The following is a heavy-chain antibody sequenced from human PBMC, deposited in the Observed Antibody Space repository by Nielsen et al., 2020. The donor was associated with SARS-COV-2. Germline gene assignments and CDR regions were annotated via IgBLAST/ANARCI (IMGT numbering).Heavy chain of an antibody. D-gene: IGHD2-15*01. CDR3: ARSGHCNGGICYFTEYFQD. CDR1: GFTFSSYW. J-gene: IGHJ1*01. Sequence: GESLKISCAASGFTFSSYWMSWVRQAPGKGLEWVANIKEDGSEKYYVDSVKGRFTISRDNAKNSLYLQMDSLRADDTAFYYCARSGHCNGGICYFTEYFQDWGQGTLVTVSS. V-gene: IGHV3-7*03. CDR2: IKEDGSEK.